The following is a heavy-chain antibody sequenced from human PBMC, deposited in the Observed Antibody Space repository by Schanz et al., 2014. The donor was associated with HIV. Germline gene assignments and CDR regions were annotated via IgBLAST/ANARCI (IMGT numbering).Heavy chain of an antibody. Sequence: QVQLVESGGGVVQPGTSLRLSCAASGFRFDIFGMHWVRQAPGKGLEWVAIIGYDGTNKYYADSVKGRFTISRDNSKNTLYLQMNSLRTEDTAVYYCAKAAVTDYLDYWGQGTLVTVSS. CDR3: AKAAVTDYLDY. V-gene: IGHV3-30*02. J-gene: IGHJ4*02. CDR2: IGYDGTNK. CDR1: GFRFDIFG. D-gene: IGHD2-21*02.